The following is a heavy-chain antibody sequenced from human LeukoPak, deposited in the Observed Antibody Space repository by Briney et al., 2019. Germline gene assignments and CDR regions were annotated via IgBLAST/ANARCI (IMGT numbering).Heavy chain of an antibody. V-gene: IGHV3-9*01. D-gene: IGHD3-10*01. J-gene: IGHJ6*03. Sequence: GGSLRLSCAASGFTFDDYAMHWVRQAPGKGLEWVSGISWNSGSIGYADSVKGRFTISRDNAKNSLYLQMNSLRPEASAIYYCTRAPVISGPYGSGTYYLDVWGEGTTVTVSS. CDR2: ISWNSGSI. CDR3: TRAPVISGPYGSGTYYLDV. CDR1: GFTFDDYA.